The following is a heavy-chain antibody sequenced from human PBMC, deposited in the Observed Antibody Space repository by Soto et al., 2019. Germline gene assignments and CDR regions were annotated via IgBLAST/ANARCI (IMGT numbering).Heavy chain of an antibody. V-gene: IGHV4-30-4*01. D-gene: IGHD4-4*01. Sequence: PSETLSLTGTVSGGSISSGDWYWSWIRQPPGKGLEWIGYIYYSGSTYYNPSLKSRVTISVDTSKNQFSLKLSSVTAADTAVYYCARDPQPVTNYYYGMDVWGHGTTVTVSS. J-gene: IGHJ6*02. CDR3: ARDPQPVTNYYYGMDV. CDR2: IYYSGST. CDR1: GGSISSGDWY.